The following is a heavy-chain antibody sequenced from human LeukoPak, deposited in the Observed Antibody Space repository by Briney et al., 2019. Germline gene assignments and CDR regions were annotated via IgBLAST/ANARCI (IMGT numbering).Heavy chain of an antibody. Sequence: GGSLRLSCAASGFTFSNYAMNWVRQAPGKGLEWVSTISGSGGTTYYADSVKGRFTISRDNSKNTLYLQMNSLRAEDTAVYYCAKGSTYYSGSGSYYRGPTFDYWGQGTLVTVSS. J-gene: IGHJ4*02. CDR2: ISGSGGTT. D-gene: IGHD3-10*01. CDR1: GFTFSNYA. CDR3: AKGSTYYSGSGSYYRGPTFDY. V-gene: IGHV3-23*01.